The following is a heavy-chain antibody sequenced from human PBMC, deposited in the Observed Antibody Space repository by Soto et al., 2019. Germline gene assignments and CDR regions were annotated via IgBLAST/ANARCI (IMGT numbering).Heavy chain of an antibody. J-gene: IGHJ4*02. D-gene: IGHD3-9*01. CDR2: IYYSGST. Sequence: SETLSLTCTVSGGSISSSSYYWGWIRQPPGKGLEWIGSIYYSGSTYYNPSLKSRVTISVDTSKNQFSLKLSSVTAADTAVYYCARHSPVLRYFDWLEYYFDYWGQGTLVTVSS. V-gene: IGHV4-39*01. CDR3: ARHSPVLRYFDWLEYYFDY. CDR1: GGSISSSSYY.